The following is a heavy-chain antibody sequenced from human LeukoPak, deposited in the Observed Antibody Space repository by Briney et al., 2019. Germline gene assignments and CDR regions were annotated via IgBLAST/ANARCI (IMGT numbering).Heavy chain of an antibody. J-gene: IGHJ5*02. CDR3: ARRPVLLWRKGYWFDP. D-gene: IGHD3-10*01. CDR2: INHSGST. CDR1: GGSFSGYY. V-gene: IGHV4-34*01. Sequence: PSETLSLTCAVYGGSFSGYYWSWIRQPPGKGLEWIGEINHSGSTNYNPSLKGRVTVSVDTSKNHFSLKLSSVNAADTAVYYCARRPVLLWRKGYWFDPWGQGALVTVSS.